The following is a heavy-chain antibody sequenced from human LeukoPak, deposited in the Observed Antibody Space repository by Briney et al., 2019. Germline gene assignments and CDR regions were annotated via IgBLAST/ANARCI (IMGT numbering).Heavy chain of an antibody. Sequence: SETLSLTCTVSGGSISSGSYYWSWIRQPAGKGLEWIGRIYTSGSTSYNPSLKSRVTISVDTSKNQFSLKLSSVTAADTAIYYCARSGLTYYYDSSGYYYLGYWGQGTLVTVSS. V-gene: IGHV4-61*02. CDR3: ARSGLTYYYDSSGYYYLGY. D-gene: IGHD3-22*01. CDR1: GGSISSGSYY. CDR2: IYTSGST. J-gene: IGHJ4*02.